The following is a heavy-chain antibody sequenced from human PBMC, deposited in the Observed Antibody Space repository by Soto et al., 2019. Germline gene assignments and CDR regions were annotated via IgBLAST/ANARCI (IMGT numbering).Heavy chain of an antibody. J-gene: IGHJ3*02. D-gene: IGHD1-1*01. V-gene: IGHV1-69*01. CDR1: GGTFSSYA. CDR2: IIPLFGTA. Sequence: QVQLVQSGAEVKKPGSSVKVSCKASGGTFSSYAISWVRQAPGQGLEWMGGIIPLFGTANYAQKFQGGVTITADGSPGTAYMELISLRSENTAVYYCAHSDARSYKVDFDIWCEGTMVTVSS. CDR3: AHSDARSYKVDFDI.